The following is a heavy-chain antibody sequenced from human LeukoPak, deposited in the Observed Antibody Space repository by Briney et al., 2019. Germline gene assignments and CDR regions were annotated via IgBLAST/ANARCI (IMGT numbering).Heavy chain of an antibody. CDR3: ARGSDADAFDI. CDR2: IYYSGST. J-gene: IGHJ3*02. V-gene: IGHV4-59*01. Sequence: PSETLSLTCTVSGGSISSYYWSWIRQPPGKGLEWIGYIYYSGSTNYNPSLKSRVTISVDTSKNQFPLKLSSVTAADTAVYYCARGSDADAFDIWGQGTMVTVSS. CDR1: GGSISSYY.